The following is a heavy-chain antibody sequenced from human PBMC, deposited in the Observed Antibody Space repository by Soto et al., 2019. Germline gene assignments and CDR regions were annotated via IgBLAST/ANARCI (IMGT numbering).Heavy chain of an antibody. CDR3: AHSYSCSGDSGYSNISWLDP. D-gene: IGHD2-15*01. Sequence: QITLKESGPTLVKPTQTLTLTCTFSGFSLSTSGVGVGWIRQPPGKALEWLALIYWDDDKRYSPALNSRLTITKDTSKNQVVLTMTNIDPVDTATYYCAHSYSCSGDSGYSNISWLDPWGQGTLVTVSS. J-gene: IGHJ5*02. CDR2: IYWDDDK. CDR1: GFSLSTSGVG. V-gene: IGHV2-5*02.